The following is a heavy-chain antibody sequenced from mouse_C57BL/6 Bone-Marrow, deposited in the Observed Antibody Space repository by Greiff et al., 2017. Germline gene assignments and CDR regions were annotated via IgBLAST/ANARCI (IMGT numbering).Heavy chain of an antibody. D-gene: IGHD2-4*01. CDR3: ARGDTIIKDYFDY. CDR2: IDPSDSYT. Sequence: VQLQQPGAELVMPGASVKLSCKASGYTFTSYWMHWVKQRPGQGLEWIGEIDPSDSYTNYNQKFKGKSTLTVDKSSSTAYMQLSSLTSDDSAVYYCARGDTIIKDYFDYWGQGTTLTVSS. V-gene: IGHV1-69*01. J-gene: IGHJ2*01. CDR1: GYTFTSYW.